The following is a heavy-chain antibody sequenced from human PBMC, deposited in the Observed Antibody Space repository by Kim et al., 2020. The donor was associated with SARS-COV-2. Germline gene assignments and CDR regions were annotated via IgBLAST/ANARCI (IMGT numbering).Heavy chain of an antibody. CDR1: GFTFSSYG. CDR2: ISYDGSNK. CDR3: AKALLSY. V-gene: IGHV3-30*18. J-gene: IGHJ4*02. Sequence: GGSLRLSCAASGFTFSSYGMHWVRQAPGKGLERVAVISYDGSNKYYADSVKGRFTISRDNSKNTLYLQMNSLRVEDTAVYYCAKALLSYWGQGTLVTVPS.